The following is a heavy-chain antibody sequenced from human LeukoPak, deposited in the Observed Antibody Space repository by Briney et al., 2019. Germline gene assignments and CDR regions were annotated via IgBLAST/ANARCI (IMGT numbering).Heavy chain of an antibody. Sequence: PSETLSLTCIVSGGSISGYYWSWIRQPPGKGLEWIGSIYYSGSTNYNPSLKSRVTISVDTSKNQFSLKLSSVTAADTAVYYCARDFLGVSSWFGYWGQGTLVTVSS. CDR2: IYYSGST. D-gene: IGHD6-13*01. J-gene: IGHJ4*02. CDR3: ARDFLGVSSWFGY. CDR1: GGSISGYY. V-gene: IGHV4-59*01.